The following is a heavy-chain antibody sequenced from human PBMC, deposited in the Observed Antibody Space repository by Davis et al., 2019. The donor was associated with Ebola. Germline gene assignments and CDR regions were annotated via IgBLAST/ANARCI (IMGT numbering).Heavy chain of an antibody. V-gene: IGHV1-46*01. CDR2: INPSGGST. CDR3: ARGEHAFDI. Sequence: ASVKVSCKASGGTFSSYAISWVRQAPGQGLEWMGIINPSGGSTTYAQKFQGRVTMTRDTSASTVHLELSSLRSDDTAVYYCARGEHAFDIWGQGTMVTVFS. CDR1: GGTFSSYA. J-gene: IGHJ3*02.